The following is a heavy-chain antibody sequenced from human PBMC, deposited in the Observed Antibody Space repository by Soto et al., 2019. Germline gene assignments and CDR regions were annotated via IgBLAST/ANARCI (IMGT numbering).Heavy chain of an antibody. D-gene: IGHD4-17*01. J-gene: IGHJ4*02. CDR3: AREDGDFVSVH. CDR2: VFFTGST. CDR1: GGSIRNYY. Sequence: QVQLRESGPGLLRPSETLSLTCTVSGGSIRNYYLTWIRQSPGKGLEWIGHVFFTGSTKYSPSLESRVTISVDTSQNQFSLSLTSVTTADTAVYYCAREDGDFVSVHWGQGTLVTVSS. V-gene: IGHV4-59*01.